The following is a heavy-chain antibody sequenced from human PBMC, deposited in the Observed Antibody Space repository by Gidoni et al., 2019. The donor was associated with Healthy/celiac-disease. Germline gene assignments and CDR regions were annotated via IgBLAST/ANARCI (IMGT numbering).Heavy chain of an antibody. Sequence: EVQLVESGGGLVKPGGSLRLSCAASGFTFSSYSMNWVRQAPGKGLECVSSISSSSSYIYYADSVKGRFTISRDNAKNSLYLQMNSLRAEDTAVYYCARDLRQGDYGDAWVGYWGQGTLVTVSS. V-gene: IGHV3-21*01. J-gene: IGHJ4*02. CDR3: ARDLRQGDYGDAWVGY. CDR1: GFTFSSYS. D-gene: IGHD4-17*01. CDR2: ISSSSSYI.